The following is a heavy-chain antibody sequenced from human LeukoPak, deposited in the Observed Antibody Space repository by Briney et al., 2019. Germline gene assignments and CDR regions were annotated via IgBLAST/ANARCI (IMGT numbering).Heavy chain of an antibody. CDR2: INSDGSST. D-gene: IGHD1-26*01. V-gene: IGHV3-74*01. CDR3: ARGYSGTYRVDY. Sequence: PGGSLRLSCAASGFTFSTYWMHWVRQAPGKGLVWVSRINSDGSSTTYADSVKGRFTISRDNAKNTLYLQMNSLRGEDTAVYFCARGYSGTYRVDYWGQGTLATVSS. CDR1: GFTFSTYW. J-gene: IGHJ4*02.